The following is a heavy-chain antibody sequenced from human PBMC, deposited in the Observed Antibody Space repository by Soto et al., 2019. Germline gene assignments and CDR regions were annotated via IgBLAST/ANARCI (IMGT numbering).Heavy chain of an antibody. CDR3: ARDYFYGSGTTSGYWFDP. D-gene: IGHD3-10*01. V-gene: IGHV4-4*07. CDR2: IYSSGST. CDR1: GGSISRYY. J-gene: IGHJ5*02. Sequence: PSETLSLTGTVSGGSISRYYWSWIRQPGGKGLEWVGVIYSSGSTDYNPSLRSRVSMPIDTSKNQFSLKLSSVTAADTAVYYCARDYFYGSGTTSGYWFDPWGQGYLVTVSS.